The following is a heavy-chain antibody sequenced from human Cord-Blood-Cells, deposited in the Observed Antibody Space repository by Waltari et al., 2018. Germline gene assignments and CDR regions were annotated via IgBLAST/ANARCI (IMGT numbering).Heavy chain of an antibody. CDR3: AKHVSTTVTKRGAFDI. CDR2: IYYSGST. V-gene: IGHV4-39*01. D-gene: IGHD4-17*01. J-gene: IGHJ3*02. Sequence: QLQLQESGPGLVKPSETLSLTCTVSGGSISSSSYYWGWIRQPPGKGLEWIGSIYYSGSTYYNPSLKSRVTISVDTAKNQFSLKRSSVTAADTAVYYCAKHVSTTVTKRGAFDIWGQGTMVTVSS. CDR1: GGSISSSSYY.